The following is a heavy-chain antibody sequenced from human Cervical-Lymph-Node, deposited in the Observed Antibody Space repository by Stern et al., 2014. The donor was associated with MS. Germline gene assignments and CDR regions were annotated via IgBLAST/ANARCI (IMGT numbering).Heavy chain of an antibody. V-gene: IGHV5-51*03. CDR2: IYPGDTET. CDR3: ARGRGIAFRPDD. D-gene: IGHD3-3*02. Sequence: VQLVQSGAEVKKPGNSLKISCQGSTFSFTNTWIGWVRQMPGKGLEWMGIIYPGDTETRYSTPFEGQVTISADKSINTAYLQWSSLKASDTAMYYCARGRGIAFRPDDWGQGTLVTVSS. J-gene: IGHJ4*02. CDR1: TFSFTNTW.